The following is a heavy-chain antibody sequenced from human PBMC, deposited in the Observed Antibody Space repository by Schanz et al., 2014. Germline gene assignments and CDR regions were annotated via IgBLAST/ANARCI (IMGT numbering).Heavy chain of an antibody. CDR1: GFSFSDYG. D-gene: IGHD3-22*01. Sequence: QVQLVESGGSVVQPGRSLRLSCAGSGFSFSDYGMHWVRQAPGRGLEWVAVISYHGSEKYYADSVKGRFTISRDNSKNTLDLQMNSLRTEDTAVYFCAKSYDTSGYSGFDYWGQGTLVTGSS. CDR2: ISYHGSEK. CDR3: AKSYDTSGYSGFDY. V-gene: IGHV3-30*18. J-gene: IGHJ4*02.